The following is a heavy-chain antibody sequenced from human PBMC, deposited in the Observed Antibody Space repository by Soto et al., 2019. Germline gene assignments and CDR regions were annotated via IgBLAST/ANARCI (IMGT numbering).Heavy chain of an antibody. CDR2: ISYDGSNK. CDR1: GFTFSRYG. J-gene: IGHJ4*02. Sequence: QVQLVESGGGVVQPGRSLRLSCAASGFTFSRYGMHWVRQAPGMGLEWVAVISYDGSNKYYADSVKGRFTISRDNSKNTLYLQMNSLRAADTAVYYCAKDRVVFTIFGVYDYWGQGTLVTVSS. V-gene: IGHV3-30*18. CDR3: AKDRVVFTIFGVYDY. D-gene: IGHD3-3*01.